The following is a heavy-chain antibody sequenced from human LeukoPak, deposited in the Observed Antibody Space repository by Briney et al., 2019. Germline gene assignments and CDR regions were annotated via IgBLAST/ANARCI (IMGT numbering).Heavy chain of an antibody. CDR1: GASIISANYY. CDR3: ARQFGSRDSFDYYYYVMDV. CDR2: IYYSGST. J-gene: IGHJ6*02. V-gene: IGHV4-39*01. Sequence: SETLSLTCTVSGASIISANYYWNWIRQPPGKGLEWIGNIYYSGSTHSNPSLKSRVTVSVDTSKNQFSLKVSSVSAADTARYYCARQFGSRDSFDYYYYVMDVWGQGTTVIVSS. D-gene: IGHD6-13*01.